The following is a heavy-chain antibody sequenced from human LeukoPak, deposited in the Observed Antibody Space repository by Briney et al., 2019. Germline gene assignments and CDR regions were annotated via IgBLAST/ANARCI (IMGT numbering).Heavy chain of an antibody. CDR3: ARILYDILTGYSPDAFDI. D-gene: IGHD3-9*01. V-gene: IGHV1-2*02. CDR2: INPNSGGT. CDR1: GYTFTGYY. Sequence: ASVKVSCKASGYTFTGYYMHWVRQAPGQGLEWMGWINPNSGGTNYAQKFQGRVTMTRDTSISTAYMELSRLRSDDTAVYYCARILYDILTGYSPDAFDIWGQGTMVTVSS. J-gene: IGHJ3*02.